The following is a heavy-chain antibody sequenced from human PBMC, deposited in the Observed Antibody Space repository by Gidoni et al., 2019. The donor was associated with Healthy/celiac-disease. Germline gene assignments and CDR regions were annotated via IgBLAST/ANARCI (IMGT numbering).Heavy chain of an antibody. V-gene: IGHV3-53*02. CDR2: TYSGGST. Sequence: DVHLVETGGGLIQPGGSLRLSCAPSGFTVSSNYMSWVRQAPGKGLEWVPVTYSGGSTYYADSVKGRFTISRDNSKNTLYLQMNSLRAEDTAVYYCARGHSYGDDSFDYWGQGTLVTVSS. D-gene: IGHD5-18*01. CDR1: GFTVSSNY. CDR3: ARGHSYGDDSFDY. J-gene: IGHJ4*02.